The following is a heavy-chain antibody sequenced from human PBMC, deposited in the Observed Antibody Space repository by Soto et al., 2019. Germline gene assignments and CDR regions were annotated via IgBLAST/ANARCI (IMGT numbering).Heavy chain of an antibody. J-gene: IGHJ4*02. CDR3: ARGTGGATSSGKDQFDY. D-gene: IGHD1-26*01. V-gene: IGHV3-7*01. CDR1: GFIFGNFW. Sequence: EVQLVESGGGLVQPGGSLRLSCTGSGFIFGNFWMTWVRQAPGKGLEWVANIKQDGSEKYYVDSVKGRFTISRDNVEKALYLQMKSQRSEDTAVYYCARGTGGATSSGKDQFDYWGQGTLVPVSS. CDR2: IKQDGSEK.